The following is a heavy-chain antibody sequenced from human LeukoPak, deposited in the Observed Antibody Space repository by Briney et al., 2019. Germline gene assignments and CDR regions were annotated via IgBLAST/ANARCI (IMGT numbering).Heavy chain of an antibody. CDR1: GCTFSSYA. CDR3: ARVRGVNYYYYYMDV. J-gene: IGHJ6*03. V-gene: IGHV1-69*13. CDR2: IIPIFGTA. Sequence: GASVKVSCKASGCTFSSYAISWVRQAPGQGLEWMGWIIPIFGTANYAQKFQGRVTITADESTRTAYMELSSLRSEDTAVYYCARVRGVNYYYYYMDVWGKGTTVTISS. D-gene: IGHD3-10*01.